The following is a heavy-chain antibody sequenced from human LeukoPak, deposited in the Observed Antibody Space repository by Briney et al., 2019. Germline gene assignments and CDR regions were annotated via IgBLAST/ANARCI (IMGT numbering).Heavy chain of an antibody. J-gene: IGHJ4*02. Sequence: ASVKVSCKASGYTFSSYYIHWVRQAPGQGLEWMGTINPSGGITTYAQKFEGRVTMTRDTSTSTVDMKLSRLRSEDTAVYYCARYSGSYHTYFDSWGQGTLVTVSS. CDR2: INPSGGIT. D-gene: IGHD1-26*01. V-gene: IGHV1-46*01. CDR3: ARYSGSYHTYFDS. CDR1: GYTFSSYY.